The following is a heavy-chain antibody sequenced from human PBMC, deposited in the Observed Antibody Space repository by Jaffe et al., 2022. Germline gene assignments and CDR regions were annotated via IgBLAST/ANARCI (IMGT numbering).Heavy chain of an antibody. CDR3: AKYYYGSGSYFSLDY. V-gene: IGHV3-23*01. Sequence: EVHLLESGGDLIQPGGSLRLSCAASGFTFSGYAMAWVRQAPGKGLEWVSSVDGDGDSTYYADSVKGRFTISRDNSKSTLSLQMNSLRAEDTAIYYCAKYYYGSGSYFSLDYWGQGTLVTVSS. CDR2: VDGDGDST. CDR1: GFTFSGYA. D-gene: IGHD3-10*01. J-gene: IGHJ4*02.